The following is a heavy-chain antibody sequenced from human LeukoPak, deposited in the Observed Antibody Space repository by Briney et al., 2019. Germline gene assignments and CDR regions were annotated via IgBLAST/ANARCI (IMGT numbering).Heavy chain of an antibody. D-gene: IGHD3-16*01. CDR2: ISWDGGST. J-gene: IGHJ4*02. Sequence: PGGSLRLSCAASGFTLEDYAMHWVRQAPGKGLEWVSLISWDGGSTYYIDSVKGRFTISRDNSKNSLYLQMNSLRPEDSAFFYCARSGGGSSPLGVDFDYWGQGTLVTVSS. CDR1: GFTLEDYA. CDR3: ARSGGGSSPLGVDFDY. V-gene: IGHV3-43D*03.